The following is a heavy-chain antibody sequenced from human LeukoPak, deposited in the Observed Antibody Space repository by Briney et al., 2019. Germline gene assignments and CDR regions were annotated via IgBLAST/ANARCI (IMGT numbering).Heavy chain of an antibody. CDR1: GYTFTSYG. J-gene: IGHJ4*02. CDR3: ARDWHYDILTGYSPFDY. V-gene: IGHV1-18*01. Sequence: GASVKVSCKASGYTFTSYGISWVRQAPGQGLEWMGWISAYNGNTNYAQKLQGRVTMTTDTSTSTAYMELRSLRSDDTAVYYCARDWHYDILTGYSPFDYWGQGTLVTVSS. D-gene: IGHD3-9*01. CDR2: ISAYNGNT.